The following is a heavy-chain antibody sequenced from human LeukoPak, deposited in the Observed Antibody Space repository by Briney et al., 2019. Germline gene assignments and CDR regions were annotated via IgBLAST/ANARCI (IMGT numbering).Heavy chain of an antibody. CDR2: IYYSGST. D-gene: IGHD6-13*01. CDR3: ARIAAAGPGVDYYYGMDV. J-gene: IGHJ6*02. CDR1: DGSISSSSYY. V-gene: IGHV4-39*01. Sequence: SETLSLTCTVSDGSISSSSYYWGWIRQPPGKGLEWIGSIYYSGSTYYNPSLKSRVTISVDTSKNQFSLKLSSVTAADTAVYYCARIAAAGPGVDYYYGMDVWGQGTTVTVSS.